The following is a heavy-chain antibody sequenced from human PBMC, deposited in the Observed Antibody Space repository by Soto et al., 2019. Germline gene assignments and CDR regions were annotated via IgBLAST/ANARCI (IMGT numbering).Heavy chain of an antibody. CDR1: GFSLTTSGVG. CDR3: AHRILRTVFGLVTTTAIYFDF. V-gene: IGHV2-5*02. Sequence: QITLNESGPTVVKPAETLTLTCTFSGFSLTTSGVGVGWIRHSPGNAPEWLALIYWDDDKRSSASLKSRLSITKDTSKNQVVLTMASVDPADTATYYCAHRILRTVFGLVTTTAIYFDFWGQGTPVVVSS. CDR2: IYWDDDK. D-gene: IGHD3-3*01. J-gene: IGHJ4*02.